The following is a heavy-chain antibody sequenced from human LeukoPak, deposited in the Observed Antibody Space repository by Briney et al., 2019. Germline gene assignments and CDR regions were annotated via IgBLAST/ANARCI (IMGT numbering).Heavy chain of an antibody. CDR3: TRVRYYYDSSGYSYYFDY. CDR1: GFTFGDYA. D-gene: IGHD3-22*01. J-gene: IGHJ4*02. CDR2: IGSKAYGGTT. Sequence: GGSLRLSCTASGFTFGDYAMSWVRQAPGKGLEWVGFIGSKAYGGTTEYAASVKGRFTISRDDSKSIAYLQMNSLKTEDTAVYYCTRVRYYYDSSGYSYYFDYWGQGTLVTVSS. V-gene: IGHV3-49*04.